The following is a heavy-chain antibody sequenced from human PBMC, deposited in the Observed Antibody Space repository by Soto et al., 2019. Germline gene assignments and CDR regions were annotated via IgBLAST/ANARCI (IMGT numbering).Heavy chain of an antibody. CDR3: TTELTKEIFGVVILVS. J-gene: IGHJ5*02. Sequence: WGSLRLSCAASGFTFSNSWMSWFRQAPGKGLEWVGRIKSKTDGGTTDYAAPVKGRFTISRDDSKNTLYLQMNSLKTEDTAVYYCTTELTKEIFGVVILVSWGQGTLVSVSS. V-gene: IGHV3-15*01. D-gene: IGHD3-3*01. CDR2: IKSKTDGGTT. CDR1: GFTFSNSW.